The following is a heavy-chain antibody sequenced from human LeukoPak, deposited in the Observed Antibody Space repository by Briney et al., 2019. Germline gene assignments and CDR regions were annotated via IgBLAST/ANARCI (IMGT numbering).Heavy chain of an antibody. CDR1: GGSISSGSYW. Sequence: PSETLSLTCTVSGGSISSGSYWWSWIRQHPERGLEWIGYNYYSGNTYYNPSLKSRVSISVDTSKNQLSLTLTSVTAADTAVYYCARGHRTSSAYHCNAMDVWGQGTTVTVSS. J-gene: IGHJ6*02. D-gene: IGHD2-8*01. CDR2: NYYSGNT. CDR3: ARGHRTSSAYHCNAMDV. V-gene: IGHV4-31*03.